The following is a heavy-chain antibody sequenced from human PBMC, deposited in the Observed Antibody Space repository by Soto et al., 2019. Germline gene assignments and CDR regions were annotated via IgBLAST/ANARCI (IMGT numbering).Heavy chain of an antibody. CDR2: ISGSGGST. V-gene: IGHV3-23*01. Sequence: EVQLLESGGGLVQPGGSLRLSCAASGFTFSSYAMSWIRQAPGKGLEWVSAISGSGGSTYYADSVKGRFTISRDNSKNTLYLQMNSLRAEDTAVYYCAKDPPLRPPAMGDAFDIWGQGTMVTVSS. D-gene: IGHD5-18*01. J-gene: IGHJ3*02. CDR1: GFTFSSYA. CDR3: AKDPPLRPPAMGDAFDI.